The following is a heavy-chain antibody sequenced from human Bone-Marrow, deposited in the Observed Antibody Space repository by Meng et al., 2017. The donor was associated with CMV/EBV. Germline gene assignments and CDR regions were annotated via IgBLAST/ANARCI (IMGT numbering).Heavy chain of an antibody. CDR2: INHSGST. V-gene: IGHV4-34*01. CDR3: ARVFSDRVALIPMRGIYFDY. Sequence: GSLRLSCAVYGGSFSGYYWSWIRQPPGKGLEWIGEINHSGSTNYNPSLKSRVTISVDTSKNQFSLKLSSVTAADTAVYYCARVFSDRVALIPMRGIYFDYWGQGTLVTVSS. J-gene: IGHJ4*02. D-gene: IGHD3-3*01. CDR1: GGSFSGYY.